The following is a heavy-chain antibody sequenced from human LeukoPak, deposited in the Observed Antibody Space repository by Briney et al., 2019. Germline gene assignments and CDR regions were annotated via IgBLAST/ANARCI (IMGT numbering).Heavy chain of an antibody. J-gene: IGHJ4*02. CDR2: IKSKTDGETT. V-gene: IGHV3-15*01. D-gene: IGHD3-3*01. Sequence: KPGGSLRLSCAASGFTFSNAWMSWVRQAPGKGLEWVGRIKSKTDGETTDYAESVKGRFTISRDDSKNTVYLHMNSLKTDDTAVYYCTTVGGITIFGLVIPYWGQGTLVTVSS. CDR1: GFTFSNAW. CDR3: TTVGGITIFGLVIPY.